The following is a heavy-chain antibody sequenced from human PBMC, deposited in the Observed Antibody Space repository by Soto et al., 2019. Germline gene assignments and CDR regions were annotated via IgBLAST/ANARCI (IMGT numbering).Heavy chain of an antibody. J-gene: IGHJ4*02. D-gene: IGHD6-6*01. Sequence: QMQLVQSGAEVKKPGSSVKVSCKASGGTLSNYAINWVRQAPGPGLEWMGGIIPMFGTANYAQKFQGRVTITADGSTSTAYMELSSLRSEDTAVYYCARGGFSSSYRLDYWGQGTLVAVSS. V-gene: IGHV1-69*01. CDR2: IIPMFGTA. CDR1: GGTLSNYA. CDR3: ARGGFSSSYRLDY.